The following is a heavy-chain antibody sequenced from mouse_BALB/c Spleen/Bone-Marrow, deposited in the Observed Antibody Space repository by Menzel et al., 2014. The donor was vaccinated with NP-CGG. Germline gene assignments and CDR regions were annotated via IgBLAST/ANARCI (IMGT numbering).Heavy chain of an antibody. Sequence: EVHLVESGGGLVQPGGSRKLSCAASGFTFSSFGMHWVRQAPEKGLEWVAYISSGSSTIYYADTVKGRFTISRDNPKNTLFLQMTSIRSEDTAMYYCARGGNYAWFAYWGQGTLVTVSA. CDR2: ISSGSSTI. V-gene: IGHV5-17*02. CDR3: ARGGNYAWFAY. J-gene: IGHJ3*01. D-gene: IGHD2-1*01. CDR1: GFTFSSFG.